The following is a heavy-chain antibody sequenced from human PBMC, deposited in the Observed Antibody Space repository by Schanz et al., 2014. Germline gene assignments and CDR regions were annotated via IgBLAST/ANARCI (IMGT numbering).Heavy chain of an antibody. Sequence: EVQLVESGGGWVQPGGSLRLSCAASGFTFSDYSMNWVRQAPGKGLEWVSAISGSGGSTYYADSVKGRFTISRDNSKNTLFLQMNSLRAEDTAVYFCVSQTGSPNYWGQGTLVTVSS. D-gene: IGHD6-13*01. J-gene: IGHJ4*02. CDR3: VSQTGSPNY. CDR1: GFTFSDYS. CDR2: ISGSGGST. V-gene: IGHV3-23*04.